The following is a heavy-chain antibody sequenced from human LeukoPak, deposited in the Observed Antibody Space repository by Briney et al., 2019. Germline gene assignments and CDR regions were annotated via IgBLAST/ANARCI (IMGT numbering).Heavy chain of an antibody. V-gene: IGHV3-53*01. Sequence: PGGSLRLSCAASGFTVSSNYMSWVRQAPGQGLEWVSVIYSGSSTYYADSVKGRFTISRDNSKNTLYLQMNSLRAEDTAVYYCASSLLRYLPEDYWGQGTLVTVSS. CDR1: GFTVSSNY. J-gene: IGHJ4*02. CDR3: ASSLLRYLPEDY. CDR2: IYSGSST. D-gene: IGHD3-9*01.